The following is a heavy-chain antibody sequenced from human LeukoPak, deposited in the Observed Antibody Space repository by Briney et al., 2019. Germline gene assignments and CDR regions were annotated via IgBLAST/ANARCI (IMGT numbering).Heavy chain of an antibody. V-gene: IGHV3-23*01. CDR2: ISGSGGST. J-gene: IGHJ4*02. D-gene: IGHD3-9*01. CDR1: GFTFSSYA. CDR3: ARDLYYDILTGPSGY. Sequence: GGSLRLSCAASGFTFSSYAMSWVRQAPGKGLEWVSAISGSGGSTYYADSVKGRFTISRDNAKNSLYLQMNSLRAEDTAVYYCARDLYYDILTGPSGYWGQGTLVTVSS.